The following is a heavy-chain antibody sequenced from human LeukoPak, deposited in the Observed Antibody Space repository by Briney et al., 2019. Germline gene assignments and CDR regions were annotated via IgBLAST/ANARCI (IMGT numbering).Heavy chain of an antibody. J-gene: IGHJ3*02. CDR1: GFTFSSYW. V-gene: IGHV3-7*01. D-gene: IGHD2-2*01. Sequence: QPGGSLRLSCAASGFTFSSYWMSWVRQAPGKGLEWVANIKQDGSEKYYVGSVKGRFTISRGNAKNSLYLQMNSLRAEDTAVYYCASEYPPRAFDIWGQGAMVTVSS. CDR3: ASEYPPRAFDI. CDR2: IKQDGSEK.